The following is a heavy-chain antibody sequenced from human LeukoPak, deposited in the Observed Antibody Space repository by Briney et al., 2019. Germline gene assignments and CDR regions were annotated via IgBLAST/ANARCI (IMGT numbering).Heavy chain of an antibody. CDR1: GFTFSSYA. CDR2: ISGSGGTT. Sequence: GRSLRLSCAASGFTFSSYAMHWVRQAPGKGLEWVSAISGSGGTTYYADSVKGRFTISRDNSKNTLYLQMNSLRAEDTAVYYCAKGYGYRFFFDYWGQGTLVAVSS. J-gene: IGHJ4*02. V-gene: IGHV3-23*01. CDR3: AKGYGYRFFFDY. D-gene: IGHD5-12*01.